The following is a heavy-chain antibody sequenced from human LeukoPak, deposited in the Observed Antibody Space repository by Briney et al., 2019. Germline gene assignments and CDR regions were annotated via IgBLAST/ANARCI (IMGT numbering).Heavy chain of an antibody. D-gene: IGHD5-24*01. Sequence: PSETLSLTCAVYGGSFSGYYWSWIRQPPGKGPEWIGEINHSESTNYNPSLKSRVTISVDTSKNQFSLKLSSVTAADTAVYYCARLEMATIRRWFDPWGQGTLVTVSS. V-gene: IGHV4-34*01. CDR1: GGSFSGYY. CDR2: INHSEST. J-gene: IGHJ5*02. CDR3: ARLEMATIRRWFDP.